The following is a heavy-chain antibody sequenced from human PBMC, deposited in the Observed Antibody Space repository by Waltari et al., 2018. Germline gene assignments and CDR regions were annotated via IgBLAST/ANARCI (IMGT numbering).Heavy chain of an antibody. CDR1: GFTVSSNY. V-gene: IGHV3-53*01. CDR3: ARGGDYGDYVSYYYYGMDV. J-gene: IGHJ6*02. CDR2: IYSGGST. D-gene: IGHD4-17*01. Sequence: EVQLVESGGGLIQPGGSLILSCAASGFTVSSNYMSWVRQAPGKGLEWVSVIYSGGSTYYADSVKGRFTISRDNSKNTLYLQMNSLRAEDTAVYYCARGGDYGDYVSYYYYGMDVWGQGTTVTVSS.